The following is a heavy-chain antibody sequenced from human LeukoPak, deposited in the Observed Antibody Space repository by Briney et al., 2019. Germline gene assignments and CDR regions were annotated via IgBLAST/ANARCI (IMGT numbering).Heavy chain of an antibody. V-gene: IGHV3-9*01. J-gene: IGHJ4*02. CDR1: GFTFDDYA. CDR2: ISWNSGSI. CDR3: AKDGDGYNPPYFDY. D-gene: IGHD5-24*01. Sequence: PGRSLRLSCAASGFTFDDYAMHWFRQAPGKGLEWVSGISWNSGSIGYADSVKGRFTISRDNAKNSLYLQMNGLRAEDTALYYCAKDGDGYNPPYFDYWGQGTLVTVSS.